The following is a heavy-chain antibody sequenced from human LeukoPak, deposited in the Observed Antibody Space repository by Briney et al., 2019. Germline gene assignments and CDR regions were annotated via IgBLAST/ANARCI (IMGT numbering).Heavy chain of an antibody. V-gene: IGHV4-34*01. CDR3: ARVVTNFWSGSPPVYFDY. J-gene: IGHJ4*02. Sequence: PPETLSLTCAVYGGSFSGYYWSWIRHPPGKGLEWIGEIDHSVTPNYNPSLKSRVTISVDTSKNQLSLKLSSVTAADTAVYYCARVVTNFWSGSPPVYFDYWGQGALVTVSS. CDR2: IDHSVTP. D-gene: IGHD3-3*01. CDR1: GGSFSGYY.